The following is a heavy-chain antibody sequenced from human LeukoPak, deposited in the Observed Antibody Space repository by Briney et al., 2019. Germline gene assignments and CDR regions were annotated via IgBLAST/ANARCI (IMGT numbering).Heavy chain of an antibody. Sequence: GGSLRLSCAASGFTFSSYVMHWVRQAPGKGLEWVAIISYDGSNEYYADSVKGRFTISRDNAKNSLYLQMNSLRAEDTAVYYCARGRGKVVVAATVHYYYYMDVWGKGTTVTVSS. CDR3: ARGRGKVVVAATVHYYYYMDV. V-gene: IGHV3-30*04. J-gene: IGHJ6*03. CDR2: ISYDGSNE. D-gene: IGHD2-15*01. CDR1: GFTFSSYV.